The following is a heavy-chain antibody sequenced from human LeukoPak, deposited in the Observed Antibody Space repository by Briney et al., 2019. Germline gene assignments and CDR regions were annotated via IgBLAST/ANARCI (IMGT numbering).Heavy chain of an antibody. Sequence: AASVKVSCKASGYTFTSYYMHWVRQAPGQGLEWMGIINPSGGSTSYAQKFQGRVTMTRDMSTSTVYMELSSLRSDDTAVYYCARGLEWLTRRHNRFDPWGQGTLVTVSS. CDR3: ARGLEWLTRRHNRFDP. CDR1: GYTFTSYY. J-gene: IGHJ5*02. V-gene: IGHV1-46*01. D-gene: IGHD3-3*01. CDR2: INPSGGST.